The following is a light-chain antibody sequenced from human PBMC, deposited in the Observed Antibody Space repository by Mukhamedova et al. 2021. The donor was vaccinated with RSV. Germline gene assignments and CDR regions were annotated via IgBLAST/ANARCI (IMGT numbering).Light chain of an antibody. CDR3: SPYTSSSTLRV. J-gene: IGLJ2*01. V-gene: IGLV2-14*01. Sequence: GVSNRFSGSKSGNTASLTISGLQAEDEADYYCSPYTSSSTLRVFGGGTKLTVL.